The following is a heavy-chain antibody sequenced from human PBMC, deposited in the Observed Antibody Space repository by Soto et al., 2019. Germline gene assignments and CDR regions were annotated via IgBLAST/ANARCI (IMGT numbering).Heavy chain of an antibody. J-gene: IGHJ4*02. V-gene: IGHV4-39*01. Sequence: SETLSLTCTVSGGSINSVDYKWGWFRQPPGKGLEWIGSIFYTGISYYNPSLRSRVTISVDPPKKEFSLRVRSVTAADAAVYFCARHRGELGIVDYWGQGTLDTVSS. D-gene: IGHD7-27*01. CDR2: IFYTGIS. CDR1: GGSINSVDYK. CDR3: ARHRGELGIVDY.